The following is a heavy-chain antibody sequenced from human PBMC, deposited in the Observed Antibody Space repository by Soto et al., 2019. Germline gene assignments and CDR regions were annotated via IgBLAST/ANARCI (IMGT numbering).Heavy chain of an antibody. Sequence: GASVKVSCKASGYTFTSYGISWARQAPGQGLEWMGWISAYKGNTHYTQNLQGRVTVTTDTSTSKAHIDLSCLISDDTAVYYCARDFDSSGNYYAGGAFDFWGQGTLVTVPS. CDR3: ARDFDSSGNYYAGGAFDF. CDR2: ISAYKGNT. CDR1: GYTFTSYG. D-gene: IGHD3-22*01. V-gene: IGHV1-18*04. J-gene: IGHJ3*01.